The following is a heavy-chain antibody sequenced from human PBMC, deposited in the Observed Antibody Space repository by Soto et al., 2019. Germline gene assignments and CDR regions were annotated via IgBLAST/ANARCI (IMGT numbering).Heavy chain of an antibody. Sequence: EVQLVESGGGLVQPGGSLRLSCAASGFTFSSYWMHWGRPGPGVGVVWVSSIISDGSGATYSDSVKGRLTISKDKAKNTLDLQMNSLRAEDTAVYHCARSRCYGGVKYNMAVWGQGTTVTVSS. CDR3: ARSRCYGGVKYNMAV. CDR2: IISDGSGA. J-gene: IGHJ6*02. CDR1: GFTFSSYW. V-gene: IGHV3-74*01. D-gene: IGHD3-16*01.